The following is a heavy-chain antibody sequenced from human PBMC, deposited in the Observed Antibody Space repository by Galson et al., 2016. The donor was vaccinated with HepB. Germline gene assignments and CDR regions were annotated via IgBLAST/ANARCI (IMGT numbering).Heavy chain of an antibody. D-gene: IGHD3-3*01. Sequence: SLRLSCAASGFTFSTYWMTWVRQVSGKGPEWVANINQDGSEKYYVDSVKGRFTISRDNAKKAVYLQMNSLRVEDTAVYHCARGIGGDPWGQGPLVIVSS. J-gene: IGHJ5*02. CDR1: GFTFSTYW. V-gene: IGHV3-7*04. CDR3: ARGIGGDP. CDR2: INQDGSEK.